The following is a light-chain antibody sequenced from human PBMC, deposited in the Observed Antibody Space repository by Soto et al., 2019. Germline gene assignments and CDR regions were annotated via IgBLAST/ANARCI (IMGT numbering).Light chain of an antibody. CDR1: QSVSSN. V-gene: IGKV3-15*01. J-gene: IGKJ1*01. CDR3: QQYNDWPLT. CDR2: GAF. Sequence: ILMTQTQVTLSVSPGERATLSCRASQSVSSNLAWYQQKPGQAPSLLIYGAFTRATGIPARFSGTGSGTEFTLTISSLQSEDFALYYCQQYNDWPLTFGQGTKVDI.